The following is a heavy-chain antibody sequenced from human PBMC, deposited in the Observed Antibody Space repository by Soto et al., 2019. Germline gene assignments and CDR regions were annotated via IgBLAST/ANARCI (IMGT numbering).Heavy chain of an antibody. Sequence: KPSETLALTCTVSGGSIRNREYSGAWMRQPPGKGLEWVGTISHTGSPRYNPSLKSRVTISVDTSKNQFSLRLPSVTAADTAVFYCASQLESTTYFDYWGRGTLVTVSS. J-gene: IGHJ4*02. CDR2: ISHTGSP. V-gene: IGHV4-39*01. D-gene: IGHD1-1*01. CDR3: ASQLESTTYFDY. CDR1: GGSIRNREYS.